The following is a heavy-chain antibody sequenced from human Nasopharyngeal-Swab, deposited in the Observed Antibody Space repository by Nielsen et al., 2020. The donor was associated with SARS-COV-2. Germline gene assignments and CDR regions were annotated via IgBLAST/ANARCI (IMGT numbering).Heavy chain of an antibody. V-gene: IGHV1-18*04. CDR2: ISAYNGNT. Sequence: SVTVSCKASGYTFPSYGISWVRPAPAQGLEWMGWISAYNGNTNYAQKLQGRVTMTTDTSTSTAYMEVSSLTSEDTAVYYCAREGLYSSSSDVDYWGQGTLVTVSS. D-gene: IGHD6-6*01. J-gene: IGHJ4*02. CDR1: GYTFPSYG. CDR3: AREGLYSSSSDVDY.